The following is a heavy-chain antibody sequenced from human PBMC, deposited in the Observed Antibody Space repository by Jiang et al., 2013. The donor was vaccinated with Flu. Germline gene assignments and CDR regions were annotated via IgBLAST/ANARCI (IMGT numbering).Heavy chain of an antibody. CDR2: VYHNGST. CDR3: ARQTLHCGGDCYPLFDN. V-gene: IGHV4-39*07. CDR1: GGSIRSTTYY. J-gene: IGHJ4*02. Sequence: LSLTCSVSGGSIRSTTYYWGWVRQPPGKGLEWIGSVYHNGSTYYNPSLKSRVTISVDTSKNQFSLKLSSVTTTDTAVYYCARQTLHCGGDCYPLFDNWGQGTQVIVSS. D-gene: IGHD2-21*01.